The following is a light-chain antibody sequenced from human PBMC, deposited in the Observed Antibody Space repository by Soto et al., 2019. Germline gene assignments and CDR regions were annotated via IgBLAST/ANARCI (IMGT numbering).Light chain of an antibody. CDR1: KSVSSSY. CDR3: QQYNNWPPKLT. CDR2: GAS. J-gene: IGKJ4*01. V-gene: IGKV3-15*01. Sequence: EIVLTQSPGSLSLSPAKRATLSCRFSKSVSSSYLAWYQQKPGQAPRLLIYGASTRATGIPARFSGSGSGKEFTLNISSLQSEDFAVYYCQQYNNWPPKLTFGGGTKVDIK.